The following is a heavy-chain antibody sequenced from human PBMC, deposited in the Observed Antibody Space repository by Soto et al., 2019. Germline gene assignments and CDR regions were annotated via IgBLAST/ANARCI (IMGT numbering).Heavy chain of an antibody. CDR2: IYPGDSDT. CDR3: ARHGGNDYYYYYGMDV. CDR1: GYSFTSYW. Sequence: HGESLKISCKGSGYSFTSYWIGWVRQMPGKGLEWMGIIYPGDSDTRYSPSFQGQVTISADKSISTAYLQWSSLKASDTAMYYCARHGGNDYYYYYGMDVWGQGTTVTVCS. J-gene: IGHJ6*02. V-gene: IGHV5-51*01.